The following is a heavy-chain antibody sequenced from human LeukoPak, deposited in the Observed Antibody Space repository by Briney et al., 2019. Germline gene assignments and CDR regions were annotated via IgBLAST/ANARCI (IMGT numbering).Heavy chain of an antibody. Sequence: ASVKVSCKASGYTFTGYYMHWVRQAPGQGLEWMGWINPNSGGTNYAQKFQGRVTMTRDTSISTAYMELSRLRSDDTAVYYCALTALPGDWFDPWGQGTLVTVSS. D-gene: IGHD2-21*02. CDR3: ALTALPGDWFDP. J-gene: IGHJ5*02. CDR2: INPNSGGT. V-gene: IGHV1-2*02. CDR1: GYTFTGYY.